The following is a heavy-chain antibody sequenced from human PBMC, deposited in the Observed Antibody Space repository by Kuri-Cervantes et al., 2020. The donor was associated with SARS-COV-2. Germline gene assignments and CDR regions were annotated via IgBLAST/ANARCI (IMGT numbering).Heavy chain of an antibody. CDR3: AKDQDYYDSSGQFDY. V-gene: IGHV3-23*03. Sequence: GGSLRLSCAASGFTFSSYAMSWVRQAPGKGLEWVSVIYSGDSSTYYADSVKGRFTISRDNSKNTLYLQINILRAEDTAVYCCAKDQDYYDSSGQFDYWGQGTLVTVSS. CDR1: GFTFSSYA. CDR2: IYSGDSST. D-gene: IGHD3-22*01. J-gene: IGHJ4*02.